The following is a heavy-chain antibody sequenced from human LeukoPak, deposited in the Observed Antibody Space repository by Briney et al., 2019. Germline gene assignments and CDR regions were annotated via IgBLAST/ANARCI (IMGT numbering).Heavy chain of an antibody. CDR2: IIPIFGAA. CDR1: GGTFSSYA. CDR3: ARARDPLLEMATISDAFDI. Sequence: GASVKVSCKASGGTFSSYAISWVRQAPGQGLEWMGGIIPIFGAANYAQKFQGRVTITADESTSTAYTELSSLRSEDTAVYYCARARDPLLEMATISDAFDIWGQGTMVTVSS. J-gene: IGHJ3*02. V-gene: IGHV1-69*01. D-gene: IGHD5-24*01.